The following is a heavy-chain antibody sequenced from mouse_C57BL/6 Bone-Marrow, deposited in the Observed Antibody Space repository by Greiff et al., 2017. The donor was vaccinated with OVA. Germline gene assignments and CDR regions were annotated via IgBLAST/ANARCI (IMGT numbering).Heavy chain of an antibody. CDR3: AIYYYGSSWGFAY. CDR1: GYTFTDYY. D-gene: IGHD1-1*01. CDR2: INPNNGGT. J-gene: IGHJ3*01. V-gene: IGHV1-26*01. Sequence: EVQLQQSGPELVKPGASVKISCKASGYTFTDYYMNWVKQSHGKSLEWIGDINPNNGGTSYNQKFKGKATLTVDKSSSTAYMELRSLTSEDSAVYYCAIYYYGSSWGFAYWGQGTLVTVSA.